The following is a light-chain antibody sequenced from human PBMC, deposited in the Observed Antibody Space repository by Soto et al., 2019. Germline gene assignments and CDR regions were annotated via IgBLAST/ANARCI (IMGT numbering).Light chain of an antibody. CDR1: QSISSW. Sequence: DIQMTQSPSALSASVGDRFTITCRASQSISSWLAWYQQKTGKAPKLLIYDASSLESGVPSRFSGSGYGTEFNLTISSLQTDDFATYYCRQYNSYSRTFGQGTKVDIK. V-gene: IGKV1-5*01. CDR2: DAS. CDR3: RQYNSYSRT. J-gene: IGKJ1*01.